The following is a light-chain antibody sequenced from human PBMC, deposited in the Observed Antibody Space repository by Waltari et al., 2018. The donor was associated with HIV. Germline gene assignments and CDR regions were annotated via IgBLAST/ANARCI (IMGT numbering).Light chain of an antibody. CDR1: SSDVGGYNY. Sequence: QSALTQPRSVSGSPGQSVTISCPGTSSDVGGYNYVSWYQQHPGKAPKLMIDYLSNRPSGVPDRSVGAKSGNTAPLTISELQAEDEADYYCCSYAGSSTFLFGTGTKVTVL. J-gene: IGLJ1*01. CDR3: CSYAGSSTFL. CDR2: YLS. V-gene: IGLV2-11*01.